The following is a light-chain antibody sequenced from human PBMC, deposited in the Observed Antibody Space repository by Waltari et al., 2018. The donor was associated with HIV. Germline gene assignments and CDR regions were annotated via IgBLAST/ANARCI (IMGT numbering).Light chain of an antibody. CDR2: DVS. Sequence: QSALTQPRSVSGAPGQSLTLSCPGTSRAVGGYYYGPWYQQHPGNAPKLMIYDVSKRPSGVSNRFSGSKSGNTASLTISGLQAEDEADYYCCSYAGSSTWVFGGGTKLTVL. V-gene: IGLV2-23*02. CDR3: CSYAGSSTWV. CDR1: SRAVGGYYY. J-gene: IGLJ3*02.